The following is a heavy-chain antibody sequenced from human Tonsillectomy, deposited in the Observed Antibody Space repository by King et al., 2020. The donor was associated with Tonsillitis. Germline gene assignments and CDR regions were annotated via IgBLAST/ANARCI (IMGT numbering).Heavy chain of an antibody. Sequence: QLVQSGAEVKKPGASVKVSCKASGYIFTSYGISWVRQAPGQGLEWMGWISAYNGNTNYAQKLQGRVTMTTDTSTSTAYMDLRSLRFDDTAVYYCARDLRKYDFWSGGWFDPWGQGTLVTVSS. CDR3: ARDLRKYDFWSGGWFDP. CDR1: GYIFTSYG. D-gene: IGHD3-3*01. CDR2: ISAYNGNT. J-gene: IGHJ5*02. V-gene: IGHV1-18*01.